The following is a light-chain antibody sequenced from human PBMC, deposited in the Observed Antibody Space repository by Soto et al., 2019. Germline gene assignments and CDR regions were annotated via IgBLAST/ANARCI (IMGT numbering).Light chain of an antibody. CDR3: AAWDDSLNGHVV. Sequence: QSVLTQPPSASGTPGQRVTISCSGSSSNIGSNTVNWYQQLPGTAPKLLIYSNNQRHSGVPDRFSGSKSGTSASLAISGLQSEDEADYYCAAWDDSLNGHVVFGGGTKLTV. V-gene: IGLV1-44*01. J-gene: IGLJ2*01. CDR2: SNN. CDR1: SSNIGSNT.